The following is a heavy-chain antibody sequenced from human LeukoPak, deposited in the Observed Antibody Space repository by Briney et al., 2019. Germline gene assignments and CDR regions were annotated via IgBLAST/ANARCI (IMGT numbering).Heavy chain of an antibody. V-gene: IGHV3-48*04. Sequence: PGGSLRLSCAASGFTFSGHNMNWVRQAPGKGLEWISFVSISGGTIYYADSVNGRFRISRDNAKSSLDLEMNSLRAEDTAVYYCARAMSTFGGVRNYFDSWGQGTQVTVSS. D-gene: IGHD3-16*01. J-gene: IGHJ4*02. CDR2: VSISGGTI. CDR1: GFTFSGHN. CDR3: ARAMSTFGGVRNYFDS.